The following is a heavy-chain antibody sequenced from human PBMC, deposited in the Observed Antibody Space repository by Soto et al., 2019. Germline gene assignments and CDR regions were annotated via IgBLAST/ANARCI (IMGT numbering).Heavy chain of an antibody. Sequence: GASVKVSCKASGYTFTSYDINWVRQATGQGREWMGWMNPNSGNTGYAQKFQGRVTMTRNTSISTAYMELSSLRSEDTAVYYCASPHPPNYGSYYYYYGLDVWGQGTTVTVSS. CDR2: MNPNSGNT. CDR1: GYTFTSYD. CDR3: ASPHPPNYGSYYYYYGLDV. D-gene: IGHD4-17*01. V-gene: IGHV1-8*01. J-gene: IGHJ6*02.